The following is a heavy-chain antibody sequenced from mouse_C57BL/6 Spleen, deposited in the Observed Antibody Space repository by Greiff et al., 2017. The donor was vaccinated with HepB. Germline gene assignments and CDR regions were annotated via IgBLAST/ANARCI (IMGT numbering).Heavy chain of an antibody. J-gene: IGHJ2*01. CDR1: GYAFSSSW. D-gene: IGHD2-4*01. CDR3: ARGIDYAPLGY. Sequence: QVQLQQSGPELVKPGASVKISCKASGYAFSSSWMNWVKQRPGKGLEWIGRIYPGDGDTNYNGKFKGKATLTADKSSSTAYMQLSSLTSEDSAVYFCARGIDYAPLGYWGQGTTLTVSS. CDR2: IYPGDGDT. V-gene: IGHV1-82*01.